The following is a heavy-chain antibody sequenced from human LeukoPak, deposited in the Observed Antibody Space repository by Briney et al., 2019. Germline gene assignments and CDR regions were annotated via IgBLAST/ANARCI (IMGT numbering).Heavy chain of an antibody. D-gene: IGHD3-3*01. CDR2: IYSGGST. CDR1: GFTVSSNY. Sequence: GGSLRLSCAASGFTVSSNYMSWVRQAPGKGLEWVSVIYSGGSTYYADSVKGRFTISRDNSKNTLYLQMNSLRAEDTAVYYCARDLGVAHYYYYGMDVWGQGTTVTVSS. CDR3: ARDLGVAHYYYYGMDV. J-gene: IGHJ6*02. V-gene: IGHV3-53*01.